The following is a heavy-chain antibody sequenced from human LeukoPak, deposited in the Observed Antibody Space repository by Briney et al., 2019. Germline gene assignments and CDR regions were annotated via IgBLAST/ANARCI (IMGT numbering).Heavy chain of an antibody. V-gene: IGHV1-24*01. D-gene: IGHD6-13*01. CDR1: GYTLTELS. CDR2: FDPEDGET. CDR3: ATSIYASSSWLGDFDY. J-gene: IGHJ4*02. Sequence: ASVKVSCKVSGYTLTELSMHWVRQAPGKGLEWMGGFDPEDGETIYAQKFQGRVTMTEDTSTDTAYMELSSLRSEDTAVYYCATSIYASSSWLGDFDYWGQGTLVTVSS.